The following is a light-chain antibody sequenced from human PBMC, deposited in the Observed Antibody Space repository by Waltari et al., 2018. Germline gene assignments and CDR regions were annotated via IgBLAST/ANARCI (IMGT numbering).Light chain of an antibody. V-gene: IGKV3-20*01. CDR3: QQYGDSPYT. J-gene: IGKJ2*01. Sequence: EIVLTQSPGTLSLSPGERATLSCRASQSVSSSYLAWYQHKPGQPPRLLISGASSRAPGIQDRFSGSESGTDFTLVINRLEPEDFAVYFCQQYGDSPYTFGQGTKLEIK. CDR1: QSVSSSY. CDR2: GAS.